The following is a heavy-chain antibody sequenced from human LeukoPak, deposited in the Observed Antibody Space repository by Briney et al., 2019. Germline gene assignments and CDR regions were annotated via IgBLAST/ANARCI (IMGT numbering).Heavy chain of an antibody. CDR3: ARQRAAGTGMDV. D-gene: IGHD6-13*01. Sequence: PSETLSLTCTVSGGSISSGGYYWSWIRQHPGKGLEWIGYIYYSGSTYYNPSLKSRVTISVDTSKNQFSLKLSSVTAADTAVYYCARQRAAGTGMDVWGQGTTVTVSS. CDR1: GGSISSGGYY. CDR2: IYYSGST. V-gene: IGHV4-31*03. J-gene: IGHJ6*02.